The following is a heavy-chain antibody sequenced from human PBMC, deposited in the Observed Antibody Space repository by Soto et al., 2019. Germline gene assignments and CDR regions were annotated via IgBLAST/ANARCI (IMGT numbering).Heavy chain of an antibody. CDR3: ATGCEYFRQ. D-gene: IGHD2-2*01. CDR1: GDSFSGYF. J-gene: IGHJ4*02. V-gene: IGHV4-34*01. CDR2: ISQVGRA. Sequence: QVVLQQWGARLLKPSETLSLTCDVSGDSFSGYFCNWLRQPPGKGLVWIGEISQVGRARYNPSLDTRITISLDTSKTPSSLSLASVTDAGTAVYYCATGCEYFRQWGQGALVTVSS.